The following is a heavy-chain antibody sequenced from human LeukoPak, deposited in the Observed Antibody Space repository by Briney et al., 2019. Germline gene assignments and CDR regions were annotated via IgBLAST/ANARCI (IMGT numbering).Heavy chain of an antibody. Sequence: PSETLSLTCTVSGGSIDSYYWSWIRQPPGKGLEWIGYIYYTGSTEYHPSLKSRVTISLDTSKDQFSLKLTSVTAADTAVYYCARERRAVVASPYYMDVWGKGTTVTVSS. D-gene: IGHD2-15*01. CDR3: ARERRAVVASPYYMDV. CDR1: GGSIDSYY. CDR2: IYYTGST. V-gene: IGHV4-59*01. J-gene: IGHJ6*03.